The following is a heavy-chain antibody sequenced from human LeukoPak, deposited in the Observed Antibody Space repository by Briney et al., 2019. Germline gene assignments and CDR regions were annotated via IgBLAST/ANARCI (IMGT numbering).Heavy chain of an antibody. Sequence: PGGSLRLSCAASGFTFSSYSMNWVRQAPGKGLEWVSSISSSSSYIYYADSVKGRFTISRDNAKNSLYLQMNSLRAEDTAVYYCAREEESGSYPPLDYRGQGTLVTVSS. CDR2: ISSSSSYI. CDR1: GFTFSSYS. V-gene: IGHV3-21*01. CDR3: AREEESGSYPPLDY. J-gene: IGHJ4*02. D-gene: IGHD1-26*01.